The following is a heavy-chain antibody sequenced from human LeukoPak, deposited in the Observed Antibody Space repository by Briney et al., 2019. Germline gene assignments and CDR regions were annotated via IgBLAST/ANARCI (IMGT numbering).Heavy chain of an antibody. CDR2: IYYSGST. D-gene: IGHD3-9*01. CDR3: ARAIGLTGYYNSYYFDY. CDR1: GGSISSGGYY. J-gene: IGHJ4*02. V-gene: IGHV4-31*03. Sequence: SETLSLTCTVSGGSISSGGYYWSWIRQHPGKGLEWIGYIYYSGSTYYNPSLKSRVTISVDTSKNQFSLKLSSVTAADTAVYSCARAIGLTGYYNSYYFDYWGQGTLVTVSS.